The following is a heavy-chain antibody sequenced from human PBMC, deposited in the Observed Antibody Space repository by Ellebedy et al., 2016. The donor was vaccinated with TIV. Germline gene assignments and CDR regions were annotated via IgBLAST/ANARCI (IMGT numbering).Heavy chain of an antibody. CDR2: ISAYNGNT. CDR1: GYTFTSYG. J-gene: IGHJ2*01. CDR3: AREDSSGSYWYFDL. D-gene: IGHD6-19*01. V-gene: IGHV1-18*01. Sequence: ASVKVSCKASGYTFTSYGISWVRQAPGQGLEWMGWISAYNGNTNYAQKLQGRVTMTTDTSTSTAYRELRSLRSDDTAVYYCAREDSSGSYWYFDLWGRGTLVTVSS.